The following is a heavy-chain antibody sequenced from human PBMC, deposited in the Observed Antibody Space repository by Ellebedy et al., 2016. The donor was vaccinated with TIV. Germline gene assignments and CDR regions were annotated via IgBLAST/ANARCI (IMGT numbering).Heavy chain of an antibody. D-gene: IGHD6-13*01. V-gene: IGHV3-21*06. CDR3: ARWGAATAHFDF. J-gene: IGHJ4*02. CDR1: GFPFSSYN. Sequence: GESLKIPCAGPGFPFSSYNLHWVPQAPGKGLEWVSSINRRSDFIDYADSVTGRFTVSRDNARNSLYLQMNNLRVEDTAVYFCARWGAATAHFDFWGQGTLVTVSS. CDR2: INRRSDFI.